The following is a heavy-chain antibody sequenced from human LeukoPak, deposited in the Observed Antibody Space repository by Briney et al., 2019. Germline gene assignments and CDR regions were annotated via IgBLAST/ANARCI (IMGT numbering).Heavy chain of an antibody. Sequence: PGRSLRLACAASGFTFSSYAMHWVRQAPGKGLEWVAVISYDGSNKYYADSVKGRFTISRDNSKNTLYLQMNSLRAEDTAVYYCARDNDYGDYPDDFDIWGQGTMVTVSS. J-gene: IGHJ3*02. CDR2: ISYDGSNK. V-gene: IGHV3-30-3*01. CDR3: ARDNDYGDYPDDFDI. CDR1: GFTFSSYA. D-gene: IGHD4-17*01.